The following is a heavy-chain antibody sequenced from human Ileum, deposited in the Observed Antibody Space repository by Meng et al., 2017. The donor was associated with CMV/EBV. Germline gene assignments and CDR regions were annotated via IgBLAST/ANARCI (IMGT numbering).Heavy chain of an antibody. CDR3: AREPGIPGAGILYYLDY. Sequence: GSFSGYYWSWIRQPPGKGLEWIGEINHSGSTNYNPSLKSRVTISVDTSKNQFSLKLTSVTAADTALYYCAREPGIPGAGILYYLDYWGQGTLVTVSS. V-gene: IGHV4-34*01. D-gene: IGHD6-13*01. CDR1: GSFSGYY. J-gene: IGHJ4*02. CDR2: INHSGST.